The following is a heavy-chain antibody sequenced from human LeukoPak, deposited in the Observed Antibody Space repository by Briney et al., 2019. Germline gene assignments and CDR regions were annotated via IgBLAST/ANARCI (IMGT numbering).Heavy chain of an antibody. CDR1: GGSISSYY. CDR3: ARVGRRGILTGYYNY. CDR2: IYYTGT. V-gene: IGHV4-59*12. D-gene: IGHD3-9*01. J-gene: IGHJ4*02. Sequence: SETLSLTCTVSGGSISSYYWSWIRQPPGKGLEWIGYIYYTGTSYNPSLKSRVTISVDTSKNQFSLKLSSVTAADTAVYYCARVGRRGILTGYYNYWGQGTLVTVSS.